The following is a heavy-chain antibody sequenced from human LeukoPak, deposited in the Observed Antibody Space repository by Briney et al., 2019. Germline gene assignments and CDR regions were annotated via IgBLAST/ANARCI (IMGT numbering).Heavy chain of an antibody. CDR3: AKTSVTTRGPCDY. J-gene: IGHJ4*02. V-gene: IGHV3-30*18. CDR1: GFTFSSYG. CDR2: ISYDGSNK. D-gene: IGHD4-11*01. Sequence: PGKSLRLSCAASGFTFSSYGMHWVRQAPGKGLEWVAVISYDGSNKYYADSVKGRFTISRDNSKNTLSLQMNSLGAEDAAVYYCAKTSVTTRGPCDYWGQGTLVTVSS.